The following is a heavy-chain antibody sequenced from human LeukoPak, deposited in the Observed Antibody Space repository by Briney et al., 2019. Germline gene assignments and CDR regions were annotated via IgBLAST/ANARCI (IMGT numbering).Heavy chain of an antibody. D-gene: IGHD4-17*01. J-gene: IGHJ3*02. CDR2: IYYSGST. V-gene: IGHV4-59*08. Sequence: PSETLSLTCTVSGGSISSYYWSWIRQPPGKGLEWIGYIYYSGSTNYNPSLKSRVTISVDTSKNQFSLKLSSVTAADTAVYYCARLGNYGDYVSDAFDIWGQGTMVTVSS. CDR3: ARLGNYGDYVSDAFDI. CDR1: GGSISSYY.